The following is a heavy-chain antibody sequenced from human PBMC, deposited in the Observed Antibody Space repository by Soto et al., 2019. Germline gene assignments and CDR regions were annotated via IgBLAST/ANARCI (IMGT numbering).Heavy chain of an antibody. CDR2: IYYSGST. V-gene: IGHV4-59*08. CDR3: ASWKYSSGYVDAFDI. Sequence: QVQLQESGPGLVKPSETLSLTCTVSGGSISSYYWSWIRQPPGKGLVWIGYIYYSGSTNYNPSLKSRVTISVDTSKNQFSLKLSSVTAADTSVYYCASWKYSSGYVDAFDIWGQGTMVTVSS. J-gene: IGHJ3*02. D-gene: IGHD3-22*01. CDR1: GGSISSYY.